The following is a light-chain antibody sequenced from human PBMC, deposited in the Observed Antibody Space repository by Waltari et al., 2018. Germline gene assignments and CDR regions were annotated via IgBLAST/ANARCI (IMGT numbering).Light chain of an antibody. J-gene: IGLJ2*01. CDR3: CSYAGGSRVI. CDR2: EAT. V-gene: IGLV2-23*01. CDR1: KTDIGTYNF. Sequence: QSALTQPASLSGSPGQSITISLAGTKTDIGTYNFISRFQQFPGQAPKLIVSEATKRPSGVSYRFSGSKSGNTASLTISGLQAEDEADYYCCSYAGGSRVIFGGGTKLTVL.